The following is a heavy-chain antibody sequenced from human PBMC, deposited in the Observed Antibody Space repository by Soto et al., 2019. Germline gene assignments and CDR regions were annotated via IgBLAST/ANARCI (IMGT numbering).Heavy chain of an antibody. J-gene: IGHJ1*01. D-gene: IGHD2-15*01. V-gene: IGHV4-59*01. CDR2: IYYSGST. CDR1: GGSISSYY. Sequence: QVQLQESGPGLVKPSETLSLTCTVSGGSISSYYWSWIRQPPGKGLEWIGYIYYSGSTNYNPSLKSRVPISVDTSKNQFSLKLSSVTAADTAVYYCARGGYCSGGSCYLSAEYFQHWGQGTLVTVSS. CDR3: ARGGYCSGGSCYLSAEYFQH.